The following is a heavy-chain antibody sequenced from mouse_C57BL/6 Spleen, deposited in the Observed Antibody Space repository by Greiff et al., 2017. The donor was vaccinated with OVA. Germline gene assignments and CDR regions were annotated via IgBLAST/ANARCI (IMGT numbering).Heavy chain of an antibody. V-gene: IGHV5-6*01. J-gene: IGHJ3*01. CDR3: ARITTGVTWFAY. D-gene: IGHD1-1*01. CDR1: GFTFSSYG. CDR2: ISSGGSYT. Sequence: EVKLVESGGDLVKPGGSLKLSCAASGFTFSSYGMSWVRQTPDKRLEWVATISSGGSYTYYPDSVKGRFTISRDNAKNTLYLQMSSLKSEDTAMYYCARITTGVTWFAYWGQGTLVTVSA.